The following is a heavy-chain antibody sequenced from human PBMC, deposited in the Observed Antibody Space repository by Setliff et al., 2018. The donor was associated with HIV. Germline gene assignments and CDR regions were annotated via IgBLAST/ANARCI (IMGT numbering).Heavy chain of an antibody. V-gene: IGHV3-73*01. CDR3: ASPSGSHSGWFDP. CDR1: GFTFSGSA. CDR2: IRSKGYGSAT. Sequence: GGSLRLSCAASGFTFSGSAMHWVRQASGKGLEWVGRIRSKGYGSATAYAASVKGRFTISRDDSKNTAYLQMDSLKTEDTAVYYCASPSGSHSGWFDPWGQGTLVTVSS. J-gene: IGHJ5*02. D-gene: IGHD1-26*01.